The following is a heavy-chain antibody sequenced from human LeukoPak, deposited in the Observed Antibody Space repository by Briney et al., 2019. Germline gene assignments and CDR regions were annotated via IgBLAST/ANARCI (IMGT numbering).Heavy chain of an antibody. D-gene: IGHD2-15*01. CDR2: IYYSGST. CDR1: GGSISSGGYY. J-gene: IGHJ6*02. Sequence: SDTLSLTCTVSGGSISSGGYYWSWNRQHPGKGLEWIGYIYYSGSTYYNPSLKSRVTISVDTSKNQFSLKLSSVTAADTAVYYCAADCSGGSCYRYGMDVWGQGTTVTVSS. CDR3: AADCSGGSCYRYGMDV. V-gene: IGHV4-31*03.